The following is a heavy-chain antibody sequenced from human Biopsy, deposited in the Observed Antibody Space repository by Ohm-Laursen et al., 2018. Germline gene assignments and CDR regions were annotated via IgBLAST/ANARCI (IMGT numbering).Heavy chain of an antibody. CDR2: IYYSGCT. D-gene: IGHD1-26*01. Sequence: SDTLSLTCSVSGGSMTGYEWSWIRLAPGKGLEWIGYIYYSGCTKYNPSLSSRVTFSVDMSKSQFSLKLYSVTAADTAVYYCAKVEAGTYDALDIWGQGTLVAVSA. CDR1: GGSMTGYE. V-gene: IGHV4-59*07. J-gene: IGHJ3*02. CDR3: AKVEAGTYDALDI.